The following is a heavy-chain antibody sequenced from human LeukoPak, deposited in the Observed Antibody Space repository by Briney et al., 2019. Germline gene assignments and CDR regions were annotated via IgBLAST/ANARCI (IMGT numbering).Heavy chain of an antibody. J-gene: IGHJ4*02. CDR3: ARSIGAVWYFDY. D-gene: IGHD6-13*01. Sequence: SETLSLTCAVYGGSFSSYYWSWIRQPPGKGLEWIGYIYYSGSSNYNPSLKSRVTISIATSKNQFSLKLSSVTAADTAIYYCARSIGAVWYFDYWGQGTLVTVSS. V-gene: IGHV4-59*01. CDR1: GGSFSSYY. CDR2: IYYSGSS.